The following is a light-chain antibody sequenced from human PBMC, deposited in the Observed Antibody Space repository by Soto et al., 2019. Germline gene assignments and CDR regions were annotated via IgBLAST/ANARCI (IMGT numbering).Light chain of an antibody. CDR2: WAS. CDR3: QQYATYSGT. CDR1: QSISTW. J-gene: IGKJ3*01. Sequence: DIHMTQSPATLSASVGDRVTITCRASQSISTWLAWYQQKPGKAPKLLIYWASSLESGVPSRFSGSGSGTEFTLTISSLQPDDFATYYCQQYATYSGTFGPGTKVDIK. V-gene: IGKV1-5*03.